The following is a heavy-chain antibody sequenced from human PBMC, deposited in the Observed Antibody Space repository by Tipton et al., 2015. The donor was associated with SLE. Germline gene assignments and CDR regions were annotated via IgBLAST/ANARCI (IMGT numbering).Heavy chain of an antibody. CDR2: VHYGGST. CDR1: GGSISNTNYY. V-gene: IGHV4-39*07. D-gene: IGHD3-3*01. CDR3: ARDSYDFWSGYTPSGTMDV. J-gene: IGHJ6*03. Sequence: TLSLTCTVSGGSISNTNYYWAWIRQPPGKGLEWIGSVHYGGSTYYNPSLKSRVTLSIDTSKNQFSLRLTSVTAADTAVYYCARDSYDFWSGYTPSGTMDVWGKGTTVTASS.